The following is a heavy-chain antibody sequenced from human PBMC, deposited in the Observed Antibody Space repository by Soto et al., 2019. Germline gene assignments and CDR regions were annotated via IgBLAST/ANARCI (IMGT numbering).Heavy chain of an antibody. CDR3: ARAEGVYDYSPFDY. V-gene: IGHV1-69*12. J-gene: IGHJ4*02. CDR2: IIPIFGTA. D-gene: IGHD4-4*01. CDR1: GGTFSSYA. Sequence: QVQLVQSGAEVKKPGSSVKVSCKASGGTFSSYAISWVRQAPGQGLEWMGGIIPIFGTADYAKKFNGRVTITADEYKRTAYMELSSLRSEDTAVYYCARAEGVYDYSPFDYWGQGPLVTVSS.